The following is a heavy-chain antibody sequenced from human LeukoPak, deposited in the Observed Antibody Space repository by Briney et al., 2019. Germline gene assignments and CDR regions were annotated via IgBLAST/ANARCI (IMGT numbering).Heavy chain of an antibody. V-gene: IGHV3-23*01. CDR2: INSSGGRT. CDR3: ARASSGYEDGFDY. CDR1: GFTFSSSA. Sequence: HPGGSLRLSCTTSGFTFSSSAMSWVRQAPGKGLEWVSDINSSGGRTYYADSVKGRFTISRDNAKNSLYLHMNSLRAEDTAVYYCARASSGYEDGFDYWGQGTLVTVSS. D-gene: IGHD5-12*01. J-gene: IGHJ4*02.